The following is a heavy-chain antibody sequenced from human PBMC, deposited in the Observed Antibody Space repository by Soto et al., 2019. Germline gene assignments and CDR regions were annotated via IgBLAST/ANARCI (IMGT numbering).Heavy chain of an antibody. CDR2: ISAYNGNT. CDR1: GYTFTSYG. CDR3: ARVRNYDSSGYPEFDY. Sequence: ASVKVSCKASGYTFTSYGISWVRQAPGQGLEWMGWISAYNGNTNYAQKLQGRVTMTTDTSTSTAYMELRSLRSDDAAVYYCARVRNYDSSGYPEFDYWGHGTLVTVSS. V-gene: IGHV1-18*01. J-gene: IGHJ4*01. D-gene: IGHD3-22*01.